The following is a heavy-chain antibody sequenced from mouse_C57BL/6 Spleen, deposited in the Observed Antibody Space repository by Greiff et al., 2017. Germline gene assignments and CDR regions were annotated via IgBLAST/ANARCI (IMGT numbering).Heavy chain of an antibody. CDR2: IYPGDGDT. V-gene: IGHV1-80*01. J-gene: IGHJ4*01. CDR3: AILYYGSSPYAMDY. CDR1: GYAFSSYW. Sequence: LQQSGASVKISCKASGYAFSSYWMNWVKQRPGKGLEWIGQIYPGDGDTNYNGKFKGKATLTADKSSSTAYMQLSSLTSEDSAVYFCAILYYGSSPYAMDYWGQGTSVTVSS. D-gene: IGHD1-1*01.